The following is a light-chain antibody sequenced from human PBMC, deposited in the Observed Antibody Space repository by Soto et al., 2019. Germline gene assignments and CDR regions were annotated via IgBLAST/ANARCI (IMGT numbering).Light chain of an antibody. Sequence: DIQMTLSRTSLSSSVGEKVTITCQASQDITNYLHWFQQKPGKAPKLLIYDASSLESGVPSRFSGSGSGKEFNLTITSLQPEDFASYYCQQYNSYSTFGQGTKVDIK. CDR3: QQYNSYST. V-gene: IGKV1-16*01. CDR1: QDITNY. CDR2: DAS. J-gene: IGKJ1*01.